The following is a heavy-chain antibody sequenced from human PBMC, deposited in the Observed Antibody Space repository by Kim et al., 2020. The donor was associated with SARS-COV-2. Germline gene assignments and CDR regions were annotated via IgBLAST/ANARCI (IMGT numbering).Heavy chain of an antibody. CDR1: GYTFTSYA. V-gene: IGHV1-3*01. CDR3: ARNGGYSGTLDY. D-gene: IGHD1-26*01. Sequence: ASVKVSCKASGYTFTSYAMHWVRQAPGQRLEWMGWINAGNGNTKYSQKFQGRVTITRDTSASTAYMELSSLRSEDTAVYYCARNGGYSGTLDYWGQGTLVTVSS. CDR2: INAGNGNT. J-gene: IGHJ4*02.